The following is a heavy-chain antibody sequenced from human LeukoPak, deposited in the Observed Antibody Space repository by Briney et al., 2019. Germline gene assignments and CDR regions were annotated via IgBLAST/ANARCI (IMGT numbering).Heavy chain of an antibody. CDR2: IRSSGSTI. D-gene: IGHD6-13*01. J-gene: IGHJ4*02. CDR1: GFTFSDYY. Sequence: GGSLRLSCAASGFTFSDYYMSWIRQAPGKGLEWVSYIRSSGSTIYYADSVKGRFTISRDNAKNSLYLQMNSLRAEDTAVYYCARDTPPPIAAAAGYWGQGTLVTVSS. V-gene: IGHV3-11*01. CDR3: ARDTPPPIAAAAGY.